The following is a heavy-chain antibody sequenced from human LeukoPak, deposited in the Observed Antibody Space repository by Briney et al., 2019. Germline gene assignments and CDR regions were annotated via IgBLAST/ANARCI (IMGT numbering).Heavy chain of an antibody. Sequence: PGGSLRLSCTASGFIFSSYSMNWVRQAPGKGLEWVSSIRSNSNYIYYADSVKGRFTISRDNSKNTLYLQMNSLRAEDTAVYYCARQNTMVRGVMGIERFDPWGQGTLVTVSS. CDR2: IRSNSNYI. CDR1: GFIFSSYS. D-gene: IGHD3-10*01. V-gene: IGHV3-21*01. J-gene: IGHJ5*02. CDR3: ARQNTMVRGVMGIERFDP.